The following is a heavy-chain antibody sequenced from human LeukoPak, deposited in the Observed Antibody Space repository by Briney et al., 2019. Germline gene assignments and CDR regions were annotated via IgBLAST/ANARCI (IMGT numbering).Heavy chain of an antibody. J-gene: IGHJ6*02. CDR2: ISSSGSTI. CDR3: ARGSSWYYYYGMDV. D-gene: IGHD6-13*01. V-gene: IGHV3-11*01. Sequence: GGSLRLSCAASGFTFSDYYMSWIRQAPGKGLEWVSYISSSGSTIYYADSVKGRFTISRDKAKNSLYLQMNSLRAEDTAVYYWARGSSWYYYYGMDVWGQGTTVTVSS. CDR1: GFTFSDYY.